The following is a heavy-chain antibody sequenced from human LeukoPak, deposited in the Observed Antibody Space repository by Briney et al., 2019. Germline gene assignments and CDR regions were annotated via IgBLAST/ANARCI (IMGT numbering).Heavy chain of an antibody. V-gene: IGHV4-34*01. CDR1: GGSFSGYY. CDR3: ARDHPNNWFDP. CDR2: INHSGST. D-gene: IGHD1-14*01. J-gene: IGHJ5*02. Sequence: SETLSLTCAVYGGSFSGYYWSWIRQPPGKGLEWIGEINHSGSTNYSPSLKSRVTISVDTSKNQFSLKLSSVTAADTAVYYCARDHPNNWFDPWGQGTLVTVSS.